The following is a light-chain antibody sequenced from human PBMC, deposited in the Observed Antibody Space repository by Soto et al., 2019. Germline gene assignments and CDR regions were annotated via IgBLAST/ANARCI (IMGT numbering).Light chain of an antibody. V-gene: IGLV2-14*01. CDR2: EVS. Sequence: QSALTQPASVSGSPGQSITISCTGTSSDIGGYNYVSWYQHHPGKAPKLMIYEVSNRPSGVSNRFSGSKSGNTASLTISGLQAEDDADYYCNSYTSSRSLVFGGGTKLTVL. J-gene: IGLJ3*02. CDR3: NSYTSSRSLV. CDR1: SSDIGGYNY.